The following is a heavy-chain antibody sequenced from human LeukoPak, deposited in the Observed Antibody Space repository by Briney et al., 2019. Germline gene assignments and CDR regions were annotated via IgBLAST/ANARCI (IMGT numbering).Heavy chain of an antibody. Sequence: SETLSLTCTVSGSSISSSSYYWGWLRQPPGKGLEWIGSIYYSGSTYYNPSLKSRVTISVDTSKNQFSLKLSSVTAADTAVYYCARRAAGFDYWGQGTLVTVSS. J-gene: IGHJ4*02. CDR2: IYYSGST. V-gene: IGHV4-39*01. CDR3: ARRAAGFDY. CDR1: GSSISSSSYY. D-gene: IGHD6-13*01.